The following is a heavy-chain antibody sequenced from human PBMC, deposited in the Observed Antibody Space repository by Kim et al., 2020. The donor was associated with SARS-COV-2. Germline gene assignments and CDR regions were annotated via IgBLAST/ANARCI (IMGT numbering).Heavy chain of an antibody. CDR3: ARVPGRFGMVRGARFDY. Sequence: LKSRVNISVDTSKIQFSLKLSSVTAADTAVYYCARVPGRFGMVRGARFDYWGQGTLVTVSS. J-gene: IGHJ4*02. D-gene: IGHD3-10*01. V-gene: IGHV4-34*01.